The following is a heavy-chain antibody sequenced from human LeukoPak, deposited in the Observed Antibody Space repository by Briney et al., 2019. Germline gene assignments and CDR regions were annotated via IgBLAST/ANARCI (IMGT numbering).Heavy chain of an antibody. Sequence: PSETLSLTCTVSGGSISSYYWSWIRQPPGKGLEWIGYIYYSGSTNYNPSLKSRVTISVDTSKNQFSLKLSSVTAADTAVYYCARGLLDIVVVVAATPLYAFDIWGQGTMVTVSS. D-gene: IGHD2-15*01. J-gene: IGHJ3*02. V-gene: IGHV4-59*08. CDR3: ARGLLDIVVVVAATPLYAFDI. CDR2: IYYSGST. CDR1: GGSISSYY.